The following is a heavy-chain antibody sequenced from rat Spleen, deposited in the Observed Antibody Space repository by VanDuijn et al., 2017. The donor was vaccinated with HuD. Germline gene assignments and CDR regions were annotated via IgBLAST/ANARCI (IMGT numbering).Heavy chain of an antibody. CDR3: ARGYYDGYYHLY. CDR2: IDRAGSA. Sequence: EVQLQESGPGLVKPSQSLSLTCSVTGYSITSGYGWNWIRKFPGNKLEWMGYIDRAGSAHYNPSPKSRISITRDTSKNRFFLRVNSVTTEDTATYHCARGYYDGYYHLYWGQGVMVTVSS. V-gene: IGHV3-3*01. D-gene: IGHD1-12*03. J-gene: IGHJ2*01. CDR1: GYSITSGYG.